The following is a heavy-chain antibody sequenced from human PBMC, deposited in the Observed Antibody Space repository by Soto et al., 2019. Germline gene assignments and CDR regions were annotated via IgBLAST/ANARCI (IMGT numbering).Heavy chain of an antibody. CDR3: ARAWGYYFDY. Sequence: QVQLQESGPGLVKPSETLSLTCTVSGGSISSYYWSWIRQPPGKGLEWIGYIYYSGSTNYNPSLKRRVTISLDTSTNQFSLKLSSVTAADTAVYYCARAWGYYFDYWGQGTLVTVSS. V-gene: IGHV4-59*01. D-gene: IGHD3-16*01. CDR2: IYYSGST. CDR1: GGSISSYY. J-gene: IGHJ4*02.